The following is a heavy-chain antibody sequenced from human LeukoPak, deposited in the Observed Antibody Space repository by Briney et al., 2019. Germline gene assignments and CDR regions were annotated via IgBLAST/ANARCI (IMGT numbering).Heavy chain of an antibody. Sequence: PSETLSLTCAVYGGSFSGYYWSWIRQPPGKGLEWIGEINHSGSTNYNPSLKSRVTISVDTSKNQFSLKLSSVTAADTAVYYCARGQGWLQSWVDYWGQGTLVTVSS. J-gene: IGHJ4*02. CDR3: ARGQGWLQSWVDY. V-gene: IGHV4-34*01. D-gene: IGHD5-24*01. CDR1: GGSFSGYY. CDR2: INHSGST.